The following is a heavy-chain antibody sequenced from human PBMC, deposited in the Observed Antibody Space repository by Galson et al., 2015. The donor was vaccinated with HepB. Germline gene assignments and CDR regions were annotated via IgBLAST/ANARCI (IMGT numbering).Heavy chain of an antibody. CDR1: GFTFSNYG. J-gene: IGHJ6*02. V-gene: IGHV3-30*18. CDR2: ISDDGSKK. CDR3: AKSIFAVITPRSGGMDV. D-gene: IGHD3-9*01. Sequence: SLRLSCAAAGFTFSNYGIHWVRQAPGKGLEWVAVISDDGSKKYYADSVKGRFTISRDNSKNTLDLQMNSLRPEDTGVYYCAKSIFAVITPRSGGMDVWGPGTTVTVTS.